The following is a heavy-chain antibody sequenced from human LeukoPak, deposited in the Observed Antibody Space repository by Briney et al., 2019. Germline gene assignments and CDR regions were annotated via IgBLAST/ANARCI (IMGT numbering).Heavy chain of an antibody. Sequence: TGGSLRLSCAASGFTFNTYGMHWVRQAPGKGLEWVAVNSYDGSNKYYADSVKGRFTISRDNSKNTLYLQMNSLRAEDTAVYYCARVQYSNYESFYYGMDVWGQGTTVTVSS. CDR2: NSYDGSNK. CDR1: GFTFNTYG. J-gene: IGHJ6*02. V-gene: IGHV3-30*03. D-gene: IGHD4-11*01. CDR3: ARVQYSNYESFYYGMDV.